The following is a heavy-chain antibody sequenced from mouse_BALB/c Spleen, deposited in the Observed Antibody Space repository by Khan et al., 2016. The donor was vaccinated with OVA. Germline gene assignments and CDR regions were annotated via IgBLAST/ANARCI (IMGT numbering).Heavy chain of an antibody. V-gene: IGHV1-18*01. CDR3: ARTGNGSLGY. D-gene: IGHD1-1*01. Sequence: EVQLQESGPELVKPGASVKISCKASGYIFSDYTMDWVKQSHGKSLEWIGDINPNNGDTFYNQKFKGKATLTVDKSSSTAFMELRSLTSEDTAVYYCARTGNGSLGYWGQGTTLTVSS. CDR1: GYIFSDYT. CDR2: INPNNGDT. J-gene: IGHJ2*01.